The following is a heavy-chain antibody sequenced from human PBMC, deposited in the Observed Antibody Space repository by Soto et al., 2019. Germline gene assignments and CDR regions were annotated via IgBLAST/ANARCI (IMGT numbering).Heavy chain of an antibody. CDR2: ISWNSGSI. V-gene: IGHV3-9*01. J-gene: IGHJ4*02. CDR1: GFTFDDYA. Sequence: EVQLVESGGGLVQPGRSLRLSCAASGFTFDDYAIHWVRQAPGKGLEWVSGISWNSGSIGYADSVKGRFTISRDNAKNSLYLQMNSLRAEDTALYYCAKAPSYYYDSSGYYYYWGQGTLVTVSS. D-gene: IGHD3-22*01. CDR3: AKAPSYYYDSSGYYYY.